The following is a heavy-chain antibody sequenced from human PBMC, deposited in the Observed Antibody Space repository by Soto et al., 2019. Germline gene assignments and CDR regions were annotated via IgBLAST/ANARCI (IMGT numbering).Heavy chain of an antibody. Sequence: PSETLSLTCAGYGWSFSGYYWSWIRQPPGKGLEWIGEINHSGSTNYNPSLKSRVTISVDTSKNQFSLKLSSVTAADTAVYYCARCYYGSGFNWGQGTLVTVSS. D-gene: IGHD3-10*01. CDR2: INHSGST. J-gene: IGHJ4*02. V-gene: IGHV4-34*01. CDR3: ARCYYGSGFN. CDR1: GWSFSGYY.